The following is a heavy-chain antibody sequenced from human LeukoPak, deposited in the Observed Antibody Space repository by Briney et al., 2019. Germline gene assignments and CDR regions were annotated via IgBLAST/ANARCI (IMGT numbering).Heavy chain of an antibody. CDR3: ARILDRYSYGFDY. J-gene: IGHJ4*02. Sequence: PSETLSLTCTVSGGSISSSSYYWGWIRQPPGKGLEWIGSIYYSGSTYYNPSLKSRVTISVDTSKNQFSLKLSSVTAADTAVYYCARILDRYSYGFDYWGQGTLVTVSS. D-gene: IGHD5-18*01. CDR1: GGSISSSSYY. V-gene: IGHV4-39*01. CDR2: IYYSGST.